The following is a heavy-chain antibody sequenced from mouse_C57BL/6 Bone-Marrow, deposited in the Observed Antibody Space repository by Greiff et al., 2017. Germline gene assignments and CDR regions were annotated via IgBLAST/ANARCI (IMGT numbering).Heavy chain of an antibody. CDR2: INPSTGYT. J-gene: IGHJ4*01. V-gene: IGHV1-7*01. CDR3: AIYYGSSYAMDY. Sequence: QVQLQQSGAELAKPGASVKMSCKASGYTFTSYWMHWVKQRPGQGLEWIGYINPSTGYTEYNQKFKDKATLTADKSSSTAYMQLSSLTSEDSAVYYCAIYYGSSYAMDYWCQGTSVTVSS. D-gene: IGHD1-1*01. CDR1: GYTFTSYW.